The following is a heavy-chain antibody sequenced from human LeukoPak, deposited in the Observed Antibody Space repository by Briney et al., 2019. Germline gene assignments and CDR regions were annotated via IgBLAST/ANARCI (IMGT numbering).Heavy chain of an antibody. Sequence: PGGSLRLSCAASGFTFSNAWMSWVRQAPGKGLEWVGRIKSKTDGGTTDYAAPVKGRFTISRDDSKNTLYLQMNSLKTEDTAVYYCTRRLVVVPAATRDYWGQGTLVTVSS. J-gene: IGHJ4*02. D-gene: IGHD2-2*01. CDR1: GFTFSNAW. CDR3: TRRLVVVPAATRDY. V-gene: IGHV3-15*01. CDR2: IKSKTDGGTT.